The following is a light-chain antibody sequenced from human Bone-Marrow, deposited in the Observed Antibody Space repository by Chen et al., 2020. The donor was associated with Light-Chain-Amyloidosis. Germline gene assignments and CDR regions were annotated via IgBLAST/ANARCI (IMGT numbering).Light chain of an antibody. CDR1: DLPTKY. J-gene: IGLJ2*01. V-gene: IGLV3-25*03. Sequence: SYELTQPPSGSVSPGQTARITCSGDDLPTKYAYWYQQKPGQAPVLVINRDTERPSGISERFSGSSSGTTATLTISGVQAEDDADYHCQSADSSGTYEVIFGGGTKLTVL. CDR2: RDT. CDR3: QSADSSGTYEVI.